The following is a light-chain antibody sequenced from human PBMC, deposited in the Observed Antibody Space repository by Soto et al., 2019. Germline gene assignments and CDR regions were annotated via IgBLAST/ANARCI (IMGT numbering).Light chain of an antibody. V-gene: IGLV2-14*01. CDR2: EVT. Sequence: QSALTQPASLSGSPGQSITISCTGTRSDVGAYNFVSWYQHHPGKAPKLLIYEVTNRPSGISNRFSGSKSRNTASLTISGLQADDEADYYCNSYTTSNTVVFGGGTQLTVL. J-gene: IGLJ2*01. CDR1: RSDVGAYNF. CDR3: NSYTTSNTVV.